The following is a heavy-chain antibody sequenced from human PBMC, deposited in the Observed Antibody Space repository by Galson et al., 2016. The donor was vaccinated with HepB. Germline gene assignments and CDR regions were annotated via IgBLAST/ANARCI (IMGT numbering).Heavy chain of an antibody. CDR3: ARGLHLVVVTAPTRYFDL. Sequence: SLRLSCAASGFTFSGYGMHWVRQAPGKGLEWVAVIRYDGSNKYYADSVKGRFTISRDNSKNTVYLQMNSLRAEDTAVYFCARGLHLVVVTAPTRYFDLWGRGTLVTVSS. CDR2: IRYDGSNK. D-gene: IGHD2-21*02. J-gene: IGHJ2*01. CDR1: GFTFSGYG. V-gene: IGHV3-33*01.